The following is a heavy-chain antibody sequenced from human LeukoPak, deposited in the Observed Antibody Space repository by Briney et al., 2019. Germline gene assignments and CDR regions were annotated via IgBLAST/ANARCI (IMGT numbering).Heavy chain of an antibody. J-gene: IGHJ4*02. D-gene: IGHD3/OR15-3a*01. Sequence: PSETLSLTCAVYGGSFSGYYWSWIRQPPGKGLEWIGEINHSGSTNYNPSLKSRVTISVDTSKNQFSLKLSSVTAADTAVYYCARDGDWNYFDYWGQGTLVTVSS. CDR3: ARDGDWNYFDY. CDR1: GGSFSGYY. CDR2: INHSGST. V-gene: IGHV4-34*01.